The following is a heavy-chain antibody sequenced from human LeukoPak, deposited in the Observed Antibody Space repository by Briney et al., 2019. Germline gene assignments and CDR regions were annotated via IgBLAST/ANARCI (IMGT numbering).Heavy chain of an antibody. V-gene: IGHV1-2*06. CDR2: INANSGGT. Sequence: GASVKVSCKTSGYTFADYFIHWVRRAPGQGLEWMGRINANSGGTYYEQKFQGRVTMTRDTSISTAYVEVNWLISDDTAIYYCARDVSSTSNWEFDYWGQGTLVTVSS. CDR1: GYTFADYF. D-gene: IGHD1-26*01. CDR3: ARDVSSTSNWEFDY. J-gene: IGHJ4*02.